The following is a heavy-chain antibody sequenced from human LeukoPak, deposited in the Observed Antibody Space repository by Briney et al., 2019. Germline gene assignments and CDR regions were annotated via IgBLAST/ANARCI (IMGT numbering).Heavy chain of an antibody. CDR1: GGSISSYY. J-gene: IGHJ4*02. CDR2: IYYSGST. Sequence: PSETLSLTCTVSGGSISSYYWSWIRQPPGKGLEWIWYIYYSGSTNYNPSLRSRVTISVDTSKNQFSLKLSSVTAADTAVYYCARGSHYYDSSGIDYWGQGTLVTVSS. D-gene: IGHD3-22*01. CDR3: ARGSHYYDSSGIDY. V-gene: IGHV4-59*01.